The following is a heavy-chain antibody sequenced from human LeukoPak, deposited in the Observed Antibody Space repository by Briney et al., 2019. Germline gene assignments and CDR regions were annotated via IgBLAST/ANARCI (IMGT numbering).Heavy chain of an antibody. D-gene: IGHD3-3*01. CDR1: GGSISSGSYY. Sequence: SETLSLTCTVSGGSISSGSYYWSWIRQPPGKGLEWIGRIYTSGSTNYNPSLKSRVTISVDTSKNQFSLKLSSVTAADPAVYYCARDRRYDFWSGEWEGHYYYMDVWGKGTTVTVSS. J-gene: IGHJ6*03. CDR2: IYTSGST. V-gene: IGHV4-61*02. CDR3: ARDRRYDFWSGEWEGHYYYMDV.